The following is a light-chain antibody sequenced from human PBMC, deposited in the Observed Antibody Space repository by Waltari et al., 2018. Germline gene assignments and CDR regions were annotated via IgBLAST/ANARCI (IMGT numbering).Light chain of an antibody. CDR2: HAS. Sequence: EIVLTQSPATLPLPPGDRATISCRASQNVGGYLAWFQQKPGQAPRLLIYHASNRATGLPARFSGSGSGTDFTLTISSLEPEDFAIYYCQQRSSWPLTFGGGTKVEI. V-gene: IGKV3-11*01. CDR1: QNVGGY. CDR3: QQRSSWPLT. J-gene: IGKJ4*01.